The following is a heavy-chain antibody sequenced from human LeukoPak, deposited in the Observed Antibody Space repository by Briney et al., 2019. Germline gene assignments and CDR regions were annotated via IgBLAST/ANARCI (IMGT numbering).Heavy chain of an antibody. Sequence: SETLSLTCTVSGGSISSYSWSWVRQPPGMGLEWIGYVHYSGSPNYNPSLKSRVTMSVDTSKNQFSLELSSVTAADTAVYYCARGQRGQQLVPFSGVYYYYYYMDVWGKGTTVTVSS. CDR3: ARGQRGQQLVPFSGVYYYYYYMDV. D-gene: IGHD6-13*01. V-gene: IGHV4-59*01. CDR2: VHYSGSP. J-gene: IGHJ6*03. CDR1: GGSISSYS.